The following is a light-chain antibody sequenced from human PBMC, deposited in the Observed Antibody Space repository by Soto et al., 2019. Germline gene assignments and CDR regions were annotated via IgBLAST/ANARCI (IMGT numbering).Light chain of an antibody. CDR2: AAS. J-gene: IGKJ1*01. Sequence: DIQMTQSPPSLSASVGDRVTITCRASQSIFRSLNWYQQKPGKAPKLLIYAASNLQSGVPSRFSGSESGTDFILTISSLQPEDFATYYCQQIYAAHVTFGQGTKVEIK. CDR1: QSIFRS. V-gene: IGKV1-39*01. CDR3: QQIYAAHVT.